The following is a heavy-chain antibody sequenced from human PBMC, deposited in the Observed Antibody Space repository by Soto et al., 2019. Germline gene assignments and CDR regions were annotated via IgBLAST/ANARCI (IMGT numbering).Heavy chain of an antibody. CDR1: GGSFSSSSYY. V-gene: IGHV4-39*07. CDR2: IYYSGST. Sequence: PSETLSLTCTVSGGSFSSSSYYWGWIRQPPGKGLEWIGSIYYSGSTNYNPSLKSRVTISVDTSKNQFSLKLSSVTAADTAVYYCARRYGSGFDYWGQGTLVTVSS. J-gene: IGHJ4*02. CDR3: ARRYGSGFDY. D-gene: IGHD3-10*01.